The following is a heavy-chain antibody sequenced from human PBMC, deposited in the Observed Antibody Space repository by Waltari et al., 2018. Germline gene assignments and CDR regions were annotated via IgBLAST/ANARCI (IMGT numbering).Heavy chain of an antibody. CDR3: AAALGGGISASRPFHF. CDR1: GNTFTYTY. D-gene: IGHD3-10*01. CDR2: LDPDDGQA. Sequence: EVQLLQSGPEVKKPGTQVQLSCTVSGNTFTYTYMHWIQQAPGTVLQWMGILDPDDGQAVYAEKFQGRVTMTADTSIHTAYMELTSLTSEDTAFYYCAAALGGGISASRPFHFWGQGTMITVSS. V-gene: IGHV1-69-2*01. J-gene: IGHJ3*01.